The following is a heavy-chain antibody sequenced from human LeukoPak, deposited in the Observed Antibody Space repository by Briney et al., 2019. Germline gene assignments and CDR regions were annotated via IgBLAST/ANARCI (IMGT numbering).Heavy chain of an antibody. Sequence: SETLSLTCAVYGGSFSGYYWSWIRQPPGKGLEWIGEINHSGSTNYNPSLKSRVTISVDTSKNQFSLKLSSVTAADTAVYYCAKESDYALFDYRGQGTLVTVSS. CDR1: GGSFSGYY. D-gene: IGHD4-17*01. CDR3: AKESDYALFDY. J-gene: IGHJ4*02. V-gene: IGHV4-34*01. CDR2: INHSGST.